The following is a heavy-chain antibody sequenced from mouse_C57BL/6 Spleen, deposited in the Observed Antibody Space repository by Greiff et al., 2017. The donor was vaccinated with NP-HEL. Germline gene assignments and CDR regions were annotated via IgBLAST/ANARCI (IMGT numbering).Heavy chain of an antibody. CDR1: GFTFTDYY. CDR3: ARYNHYAMDY. J-gene: IGHJ4*01. Sequence: EVKVVESGGGLVQPGGSLRLSCAASGFTFTDYYMSWVRQPPGKALEWLGFIRNKANGYTTEYSASVKGRFTISRDNSQSILYLQMNALRAEDSATYYGARYNHYAMDYWGQGTSVTVSS. V-gene: IGHV7-3*01. CDR2: IRNKANGYTT.